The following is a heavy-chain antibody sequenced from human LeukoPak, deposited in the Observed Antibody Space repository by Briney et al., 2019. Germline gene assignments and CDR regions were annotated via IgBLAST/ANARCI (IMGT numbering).Heavy chain of an antibody. CDR3: ARYHCSGGTCYHFDY. J-gene: IGHJ4*02. CDR2: IYYSGST. V-gene: IGHV4-59*08. CDR1: GGSTSSHY. D-gene: IGHD2-15*01. Sequence: PSETLSLTCTVSGGSTSSHYWSWIRQPPGKGLEWIGYIYYSGSTNYNPSLKSRVTISVDTSKNQFSLKLSSVTAADTAVYYCARYHCSGGTCYHFDYWGQGALVTVSS.